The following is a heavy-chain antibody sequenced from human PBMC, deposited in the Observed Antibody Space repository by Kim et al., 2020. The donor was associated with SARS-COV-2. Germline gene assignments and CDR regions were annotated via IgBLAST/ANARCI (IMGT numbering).Heavy chain of an antibody. Sequence: NGNTKYSQKFQGRVTITRDTSASTAYMELSSLRSEDTAVYYCARDELLSNWGQGTLVTVSS. CDR3: ARDELLSN. V-gene: IGHV1-3*01. J-gene: IGHJ4*02. D-gene: IGHD2-21*01. CDR2: NGNT.